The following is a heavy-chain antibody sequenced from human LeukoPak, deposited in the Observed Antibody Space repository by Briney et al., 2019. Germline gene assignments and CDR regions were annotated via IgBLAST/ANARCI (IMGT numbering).Heavy chain of an antibody. CDR2: IYSGGST. CDR3: ARDQLEWLQLHWYFDL. D-gene: IGHD5-24*01. CDR1: EFSVGSNY. V-gene: IGHV3-66*01. Sequence: PGGSLRLSCAASEFSVGSNYMTWVRQAPGKGLEWVSLIYSGGSTYYADSVKGRFTISRDNSKNTLYLQMNSLRAEDTAVYYCARDQLEWLQLHWYFDLWGRGTLVTVSS. J-gene: IGHJ2*01.